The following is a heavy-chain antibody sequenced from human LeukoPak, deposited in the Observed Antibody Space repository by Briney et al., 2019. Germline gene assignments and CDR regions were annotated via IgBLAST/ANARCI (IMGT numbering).Heavy chain of an antibody. D-gene: IGHD3-16*01. CDR3: SKDCLGACWYFDL. CDR1: GFTFSSYA. Sequence: GGSLRLSCAASGFTFSSYAMSWVRQAPGKGLEWVSAITSGGGSTYYADSVKGRFTISRDNSKNTLYLQMNSLRAEDTAVYYCSKDCLGACWYFDLWGRGTLVTVSS. V-gene: IGHV3-23*01. J-gene: IGHJ2*01. CDR2: ITSGGGST.